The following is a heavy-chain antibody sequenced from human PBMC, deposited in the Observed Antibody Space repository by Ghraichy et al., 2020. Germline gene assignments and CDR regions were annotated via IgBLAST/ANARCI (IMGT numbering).Heavy chain of an antibody. J-gene: IGHJ6*02. CDR2: IHYDGSYN. V-gene: IGHV3-30*02. D-gene: IGHD6-13*01. Sequence: GESLNISCAASGFSFSNYGIHWVRQAPGKGLEWVAFIHYDGSYNYYADSVKGRFTISRDTSKNTLSLQMNSLRPEDTAVYYCAKSEQPAYHFSMDVWGQGTTVTVSS. CDR1: GFSFSNYG. CDR3: AKSEQPAYHFSMDV.